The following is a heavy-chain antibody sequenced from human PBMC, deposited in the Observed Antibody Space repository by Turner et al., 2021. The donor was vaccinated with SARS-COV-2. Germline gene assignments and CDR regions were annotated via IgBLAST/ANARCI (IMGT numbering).Heavy chain of an antibody. CDR3: TRVKYCSGGSCYGYYFDY. CDR1: GFTFGDYA. CDR2: IRSKAYGGTT. V-gene: IGHV3-49*04. Sequence: VQLVESGGGVVQPGRSLRLSCAASGFTFGDYAMSWVRQAPGKGLEWVGFIRSKAYGGTTQYAASVKGRFTISRDDSKSIAYLQMNSLKTEDTAVYFCTRVKYCSGGSCYGYYFDYWVQGTLVTVSS. J-gene: IGHJ4*02. D-gene: IGHD2-15*01.